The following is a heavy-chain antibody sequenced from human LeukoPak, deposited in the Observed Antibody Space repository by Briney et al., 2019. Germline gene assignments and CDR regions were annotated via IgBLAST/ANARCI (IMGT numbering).Heavy chain of an antibody. J-gene: IGHJ3*02. CDR2: IDPSDSYT. D-gene: IGHD3-22*01. CDR1: GYIFTSYW. Sequence: GESLKISCKGSGYIFTSYWIGWVRQMPGKGLEWMGRIDPSDSYTNYSPSFQGHVTISADKSISTAYLQWSSLKASDTAMYYCARQGTMIVVENAFDIWGQGTMVTVSS. CDR3: ARQGTMIVVENAFDI. V-gene: IGHV5-10-1*01.